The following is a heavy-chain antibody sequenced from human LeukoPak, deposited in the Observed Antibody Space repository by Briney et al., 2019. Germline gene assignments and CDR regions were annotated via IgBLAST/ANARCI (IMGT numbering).Heavy chain of an antibody. V-gene: IGHV4-4*07. CDR3: AREGGYSSSWFAYYFDY. D-gene: IGHD6-13*01. CDR2: IYMSGST. CDR1: GGSISSYY. J-gene: IGHJ4*02. Sequence: SETLSLTCSVSGGSISSYYWSWIRQPAGKGLEWIGRIYMSGSTNYNPSLKSRVTMSVDTSKNQFSLKLNSVTAADTAVYYCAREGGYSSSWFAYYFDYWGQGTLVTVSS.